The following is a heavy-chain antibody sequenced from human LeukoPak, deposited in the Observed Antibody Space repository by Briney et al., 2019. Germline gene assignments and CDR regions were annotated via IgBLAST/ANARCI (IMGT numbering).Heavy chain of an antibody. CDR2: IIPILGIA. V-gene: IGHV1-69*04. J-gene: IGHJ1*01. CDR1: GGTFSSYA. CDR3: ARGAYYDSSGYYPGTEYFQH. D-gene: IGHD3-22*01. Sequence: ASVKVSCKASGGTFSSYAISWVRQAPGQGLEWMGRIIPILGIANYAQKFQGRVTITADKSTSTAYMELSSLRSEDTAVYYCARGAYYDSSGYYPGTEYFQHWGQGTLVTVSS.